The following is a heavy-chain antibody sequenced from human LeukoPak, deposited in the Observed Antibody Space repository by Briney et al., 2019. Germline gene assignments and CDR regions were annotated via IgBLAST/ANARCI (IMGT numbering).Heavy chain of an antibody. Sequence: SETLSLTCAVYGGSFSGYYWSWIRQPPGKGLEWIGEINHSGSTNYNPSLKSRVTISVDTSKNQFSLKLSSVTAADTAVYYCARDRSPGGTDYWGQGTLVTVSS. CDR3: ARDRSPGGTDY. CDR1: GGSFSGYY. V-gene: IGHV4-34*01. D-gene: IGHD3-16*01. CDR2: INHSGST. J-gene: IGHJ4*02.